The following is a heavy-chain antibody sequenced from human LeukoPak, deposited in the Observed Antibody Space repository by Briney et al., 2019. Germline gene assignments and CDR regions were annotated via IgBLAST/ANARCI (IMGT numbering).Heavy chain of an antibody. CDR2: IIPIFGTA. D-gene: IGHD6-19*01. CDR1: YRTFSSYA. V-gene: IGHV1-69*05. Sequence: ASVKASCKASYRTFSSYASSWVRQAPGQALEWMGRIIPIFGTANYAQKFQGRVTITTDESTSTAYMELSSLRSEDTAVYYCARGDSSGSDYWGQGTLVTVSS. J-gene: IGHJ4*02. CDR3: ARGDSSGSDY.